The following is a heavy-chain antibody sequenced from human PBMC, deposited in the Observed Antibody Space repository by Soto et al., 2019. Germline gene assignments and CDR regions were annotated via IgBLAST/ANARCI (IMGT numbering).Heavy chain of an antibody. CDR3: ARHSGYEATSNWFDP. CDR2: INPNSGGT. D-gene: IGHD5-12*01. J-gene: IGHJ5*02. V-gene: IGHV1-2*04. CDR1: GYTFTGYY. Sequence: QVQLVQSGAEVKKPVASVKVSCKAAGYTFTGYYMHWVRQAPGQGLEWMAWINPNSGGTNYAQKFQGWVTMTRDTSISTAYTELSRLRSDDTAVYYCARHSGYEATSNWFDPWGQGTLVTVSS.